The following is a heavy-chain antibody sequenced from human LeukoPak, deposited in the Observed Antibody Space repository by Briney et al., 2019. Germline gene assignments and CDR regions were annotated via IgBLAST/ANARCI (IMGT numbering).Heavy chain of an antibody. CDR3: ARDGYCSGGSCYSRSIYYYYGMDV. V-gene: IGHV4-34*01. J-gene: IGHJ6*02. CDR1: GGSFSGYY. CDR2: INHSGST. Sequence: SETLSLTCAVYGGSFSGYYWSWIRQPPGKGLEWIGEINHSGSTNYNPSLKSRVTISVDTSKNQFSLELSSVTAADTAVYYCARDGYCSGGSCYSRSIYYYYGMDVWGQGTTVTVSS. D-gene: IGHD2-15*01.